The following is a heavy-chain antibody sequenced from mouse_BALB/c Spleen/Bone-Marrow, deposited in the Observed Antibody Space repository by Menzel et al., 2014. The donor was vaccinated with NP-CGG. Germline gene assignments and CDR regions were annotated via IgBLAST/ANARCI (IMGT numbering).Heavy chain of an antibody. CDR1: GFNIKDTY. CDR2: IDPANDNT. V-gene: IGHV14-3*02. J-gene: IGHJ3*01. D-gene: IGHD2-3*01. Sequence: VQLQQPGAEFVKPGASVKLSCTASGFNIKDTYMHWVKRRPEQGLVWIGRIDPANDNTKYDPKFQGKATITADTSSNTAYLQLSSLTSEDTAVYYCARADGYYAWFAYWGQGTLVTVSA. CDR3: ARADGYYAWFAY.